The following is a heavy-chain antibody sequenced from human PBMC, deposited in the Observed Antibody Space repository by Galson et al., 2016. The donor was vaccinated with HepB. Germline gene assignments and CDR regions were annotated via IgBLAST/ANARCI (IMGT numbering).Heavy chain of an antibody. V-gene: IGHV5-51*01. CDR1: GYSFTDYW. CDR3: ARQNGSMDY. Sequence: QSGAEVKKPGESLKISCKGSGYSFTDYWIGWVRQMPGKGLEWMGIIYPDDSDTTYSPSFEGQVTISADKSISTAYIKWTSLKASDTAMYYCARQNGSMDYWGQGILVIVPA. D-gene: IGHD2-8*01. CDR2: IYPDDSDT. J-gene: IGHJ4*02.